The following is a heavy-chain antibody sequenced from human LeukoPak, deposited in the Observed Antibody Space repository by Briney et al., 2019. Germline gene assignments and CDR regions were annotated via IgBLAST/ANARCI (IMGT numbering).Heavy chain of an antibody. CDR3: TQNVLLWFGELRPYNWFDP. V-gene: IGHV3-73*01. J-gene: IGHJ5*02. CDR2: IRSKANSYAT. D-gene: IGHD3-10*01. CDR1: GFTFSGSA. Sequence: GGSLRLSCVASGFTFSGSAMHWVRQASGKGLEWVGRIRSKANSYATAYAASVKGRFTISRDDSKNTAYLQMNSLKTEDTAVYYCTQNVLLWFGELRPYNWFDPWGQGTLVTVSS.